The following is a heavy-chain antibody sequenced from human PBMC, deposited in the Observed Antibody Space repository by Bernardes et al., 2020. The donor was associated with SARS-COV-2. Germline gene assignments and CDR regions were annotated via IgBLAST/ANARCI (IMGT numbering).Heavy chain of an antibody. Sequence: GGSLRLSCAASGFTFSSYWMSWVRQAPGKGLEWVSSISSSSDYIYNADSVKGRFTISRDNAKNSLFLQMNSLRAEDTAVYYCARLSHESPYWAFDIWGQGTIVTVSS. CDR2: ISSSSDYI. J-gene: IGHJ3*02. D-gene: IGHD2-21*01. V-gene: IGHV3-21*01. CDR3: ARLSHESPYWAFDI. CDR1: GFTFSSYW.